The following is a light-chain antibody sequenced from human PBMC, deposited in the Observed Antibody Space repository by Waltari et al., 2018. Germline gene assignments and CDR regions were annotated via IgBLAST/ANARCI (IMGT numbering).Light chain of an antibody. CDR3: PAWDSSTVV. Sequence: SYELTQPPSVSVSPGQTASITCSGDKLGDKFACWYQQKPGQAPVLVIYQGSKRPSGIPERFSGSNSGNTATLTISGTQAMDEADYYCPAWDSSTVVFGGGTKLTVL. J-gene: IGLJ2*01. CDR1: KLGDKF. V-gene: IGLV3-1*01. CDR2: QGS.